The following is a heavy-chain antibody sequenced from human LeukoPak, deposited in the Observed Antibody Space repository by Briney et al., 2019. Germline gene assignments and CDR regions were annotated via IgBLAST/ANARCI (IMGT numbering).Heavy chain of an antibody. CDR1: GYTFTDYY. D-gene: IGHD2-2*01. CDR2: INPNTGGT. CDR3: ARDLGEYCSSISCPIDY. Sequence: GASVKVSCKTTGYTFTDYYMHWVRQAPGQGLEWMGWINPNTGGTNYAQKFQGRVTMTRDTSISTAFMELSSLKSDDTALYYCARDLGEYCSSISCPIDYWGQGTLVTVSS. V-gene: IGHV1-2*02. J-gene: IGHJ4*02.